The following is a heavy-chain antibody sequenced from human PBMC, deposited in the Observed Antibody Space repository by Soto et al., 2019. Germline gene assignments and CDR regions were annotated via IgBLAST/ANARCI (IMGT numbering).Heavy chain of an antibody. V-gene: IGHV3-23*01. J-gene: IGHJ4*02. CDR1: GFTFSIYA. Sequence: GGSLRLSCAASGFTFSIYAMSWVRQAPGKGLQWVSAISSSGDNTYYADSVKGRFTISRDNSKNTLYLQMNNLRADDTAVYYCADGGEWSFNFVYWGPGTLVTVSS. CDR3: ADGGEWSFNFVY. D-gene: IGHD3-3*01. CDR2: ISSSGDNT.